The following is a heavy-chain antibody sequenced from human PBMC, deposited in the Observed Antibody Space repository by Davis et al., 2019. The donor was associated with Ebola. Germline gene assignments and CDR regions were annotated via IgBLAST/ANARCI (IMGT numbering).Heavy chain of an antibody. V-gene: IGHV4-39*07. D-gene: IGHD5-24*01. Sequence: MPSETLSLTCTVSGGSISSSSYYWGWIRQPPGKGLEWIGSIYHSGSTYYNPSLKSRVTISVDTSKNQFSLNLSSVTAADTAMYYCARGPTRYYFDYWGQGTLVTVSS. CDR1: GGSISSSSYY. J-gene: IGHJ4*02. CDR3: ARGPTRYYFDY. CDR2: IYHSGST.